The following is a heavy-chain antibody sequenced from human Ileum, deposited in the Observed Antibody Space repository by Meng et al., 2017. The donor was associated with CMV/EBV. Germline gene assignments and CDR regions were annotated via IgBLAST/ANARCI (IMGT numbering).Heavy chain of an antibody. D-gene: IGHD1-26*01. J-gene: IGHJ4*02. V-gene: IGHV4-39*07. Sequence: QRHRRESGQGLLKPAETLSLTCTASGDPISSGSHSWAWFRQPPGKRLEWIGSMYFSGIADYNPSLKSRVTISLHATQKQFSLRLTSVTAADSAVYFCARDLTNKWFYYWGQGTLVTVSS. CDR1: GDPISSGSHS. CDR2: MYFSGIA. CDR3: ARDLTNKWFYY.